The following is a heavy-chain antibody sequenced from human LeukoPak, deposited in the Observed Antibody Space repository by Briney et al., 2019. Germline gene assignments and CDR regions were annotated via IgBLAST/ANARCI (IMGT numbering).Heavy chain of an antibody. Sequence: GGSLRLSCAASGFTFRSYGMSWVRQAPGKGLDWVLGISGSGGSTYYADSVKGRFTISRDNAKNSLYLQMNSLRAEDTAVYYCAELGITMIGGVWGKGTTVTISS. CDR2: ISGSGGST. D-gene: IGHD3-10*02. CDR1: GFTFRSYG. V-gene: IGHV3-23*01. CDR3: AELGITMIGGV. J-gene: IGHJ6*04.